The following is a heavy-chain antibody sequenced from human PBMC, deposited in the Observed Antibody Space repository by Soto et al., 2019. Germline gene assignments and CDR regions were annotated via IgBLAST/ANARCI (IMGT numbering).Heavy chain of an antibody. CDR2: IYYSGST. CDR1: GGSISSSSYY. V-gene: IGHV4-39*02. D-gene: IGHD3-22*01. Sequence: SETLSLTCTVSGGSISSSSYYWGWIRQPPGKGLEWIGSIYYSGSTYYNPSLKSRVTISVDTSKNQFPLKLSSVTAADTAVYYCARDTYYYDSSGYREGHDYWGQGTLVTVSS. J-gene: IGHJ4*02. CDR3: ARDTYYYDSSGYREGHDY.